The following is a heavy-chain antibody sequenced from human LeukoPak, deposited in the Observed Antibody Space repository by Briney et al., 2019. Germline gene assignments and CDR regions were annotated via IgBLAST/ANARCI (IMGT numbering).Heavy chain of an antibody. J-gene: IGHJ4*02. CDR1: GDSISSSGYY. D-gene: IGHD6-13*01. Sequence: SETLSLTCTVSGDSISSSGYYWGWIRQAPGKGLDWIGSIYFSGSTYYNPSVKSRATISVDTSKNQFSLKLTSVTAADTAVYYCARSHWYRGGNYFDFWGQGTLVTVSS. CDR2: IYFSGST. CDR3: ARSHWYRGGNYFDF. V-gene: IGHV4-39*01.